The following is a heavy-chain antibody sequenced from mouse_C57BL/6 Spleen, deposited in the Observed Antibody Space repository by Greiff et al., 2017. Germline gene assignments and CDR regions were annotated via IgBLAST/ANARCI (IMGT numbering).Heavy chain of an antibody. CDR1: GFTFSDAW. Sequence: EVKLMESGGGLVQPGGSMKISCAASGFTFSDAWMDWVRQSPEKGLEWVAEIRNKANNHATYYAESVKGRFTISSDDSKSSVYLQMNSLRAEDTGIYYCTRYGFYWYFDVWGTGTTVTVSS. CDR2: IRNKANNHAT. CDR3: TRYGFYWYFDV. D-gene: IGHD2-2*01. V-gene: IGHV6-6*01. J-gene: IGHJ1*03.